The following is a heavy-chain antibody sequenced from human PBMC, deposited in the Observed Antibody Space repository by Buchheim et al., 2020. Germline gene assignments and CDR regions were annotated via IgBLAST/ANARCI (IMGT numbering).Heavy chain of an antibody. D-gene: IGHD3-3*01. V-gene: IGHV3-23*01. J-gene: IGHJ6*02. CDR2: ISGSGGST. CDR3: AKATIFGVVNYGMDV. CDR1: GFTFSSYA. Sequence: EVQLLESGGGLVQTGGSLRLSCAASGFTFSSYAMSWVRQAPGKGLEWVSGISGSGGSTYYADSVKGRFTISSDNSKNTLYLQMNSLRAEDAAVYYCAKATIFGVVNYGMDVWGQGTT.